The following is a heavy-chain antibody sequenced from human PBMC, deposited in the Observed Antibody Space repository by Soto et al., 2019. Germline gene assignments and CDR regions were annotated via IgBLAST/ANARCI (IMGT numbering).Heavy chain of an antibody. CDR1: GYTFTSYA. J-gene: IGHJ5*02. D-gene: IGHD5-12*01. Sequence: ASVKVSCKASGYTFTSYAMHWVRQAPGQRLEWMGWINAGNGNTKFSQKLQGRVTITKNTSASTAYMELSSLRSEDTAVYYCARGPLRNWFDPWGQGTLVTVSS. CDR2: INAGNGNT. V-gene: IGHV1-3*01. CDR3: ARGPLRNWFDP.